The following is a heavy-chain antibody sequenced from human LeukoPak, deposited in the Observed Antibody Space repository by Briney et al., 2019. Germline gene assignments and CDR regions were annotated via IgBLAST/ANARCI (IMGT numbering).Heavy chain of an antibody. CDR2: IWFDGSKK. D-gene: IGHD3-22*01. CDR3: AKEGRMIVVGNYYYMDV. Sequence: GGSLRLSCAASGFTFSSYAMHWVRQAPGKGLEWVAFIWFDGSKKYYADSVKGRFTISRDNSKKTLYLQMNSLRAEDTAVYYCAKEGRMIVVGNYYYMDVWGKGTTVTVSS. J-gene: IGHJ6*03. CDR1: GFTFSSYA. V-gene: IGHV3-30*02.